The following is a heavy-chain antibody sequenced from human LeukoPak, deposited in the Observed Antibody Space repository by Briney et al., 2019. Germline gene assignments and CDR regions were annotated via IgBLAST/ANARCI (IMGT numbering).Heavy chain of an antibody. V-gene: IGHV1-8*01. CDR2: MNPNSGNT. CDR1: GGTFTSYD. CDR3: ARGRNFYGDYGRD. D-gene: IGHD4-17*01. J-gene: IGHJ4*02. Sequence: ASVKVSCKASGGTFTSYDINWVRQATGQGLEWMGWMNPNSGNTGYAQKFQGRVTMTRNTSISTAYMELSSLRSEDTAVYYCARGRNFYGDYGRDWGQGTLVTVSS.